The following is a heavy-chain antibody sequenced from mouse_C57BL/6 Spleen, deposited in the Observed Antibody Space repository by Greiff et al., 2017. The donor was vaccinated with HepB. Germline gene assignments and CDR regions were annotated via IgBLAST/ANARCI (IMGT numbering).Heavy chain of an antibody. CDR2: IYPGDGDT. V-gene: IGHV1-82*01. CDR1: GYAFSSSW. J-gene: IGHJ1*03. Sequence: QVQLQQSGPELVKPGASVKISCKASGYAFSSSWMNWVKQRPGKGLEWIGRIYPGDGDTNYNGKFKGKATLTADKSSSTAYMQLSSLTSEDSAVYCCARGGFWGYFDVWGTGTTVTVSS. CDR3: ARGGFWGYFDV.